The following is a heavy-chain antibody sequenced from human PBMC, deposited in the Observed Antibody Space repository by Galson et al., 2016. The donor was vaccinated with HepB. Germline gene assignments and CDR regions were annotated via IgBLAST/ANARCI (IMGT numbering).Heavy chain of an antibody. CDR3: ARDRYYGSGAPYYFEF. V-gene: IGHV1-18*01. Sequence: SVKVSCKASGYTFTNYGLSWVRQAPGHGLEWMGWISGYKGYTKYAQQFQGRVTMTTDTSTRTVYVELRSLTSDDTAVYYCARDRYYGSGAPYYFEFWGQGILVTVSS. D-gene: IGHD3-10*01. J-gene: IGHJ4*02. CDR2: ISGYKGYT. CDR1: GYTFTNYG.